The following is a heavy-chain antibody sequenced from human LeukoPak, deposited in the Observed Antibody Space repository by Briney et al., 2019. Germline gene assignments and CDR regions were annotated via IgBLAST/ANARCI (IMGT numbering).Heavy chain of an antibody. Sequence: GGSLRLSCAASGFTFSSYWMSWVRQAPGKGLECVAFIRYDGSNKYYADSVKGRFTISRDNSKNTLYLQMNSLRAEDTAVYYCAKGGLGGSYPLLDYWGQGTLVTVSS. CDR3: AKGGLGGSYPLLDY. D-gene: IGHD1-26*01. V-gene: IGHV3-30*02. J-gene: IGHJ4*02. CDR2: IRYDGSNK. CDR1: GFTFSSYW.